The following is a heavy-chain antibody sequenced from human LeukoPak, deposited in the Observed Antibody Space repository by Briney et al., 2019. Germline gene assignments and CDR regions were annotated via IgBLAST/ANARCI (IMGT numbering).Heavy chain of an antibody. Sequence: HPGGSLRLSCSASGFTFKSYAMHWVRQAPGKGLEYVSSINTNGANTYYADSDKGRFTISRDNSRNTVYVQMNSLTPEDTAVYYCVKGLDYSSSHMDSWGQGTLVTVSS. CDR1: GFTFKSYA. CDR2: INTNGANT. D-gene: IGHD6-6*01. V-gene: IGHV3-64*05. J-gene: IGHJ4*02. CDR3: VKGLDYSSSHMDS.